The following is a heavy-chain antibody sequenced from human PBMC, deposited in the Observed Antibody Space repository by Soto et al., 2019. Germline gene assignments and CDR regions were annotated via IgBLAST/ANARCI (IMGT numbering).Heavy chain of an antibody. CDR1: GYTSTSYD. D-gene: IGHD1-26*01. CDR2: MNPNRAKT. Sequence: QVQLVQSGAEVKKPGASVKVSCKTSGYTSTSYDINWVRQATGQGLEWMGWMNPNRAKTAYAQKFQGRVTMTRNTSIITAYMELSSLRSEDTAVYYCARERSSGAFDIWGQGTMVTVSS. CDR3: ARERSSGAFDI. V-gene: IGHV1-8*01. J-gene: IGHJ3*02.